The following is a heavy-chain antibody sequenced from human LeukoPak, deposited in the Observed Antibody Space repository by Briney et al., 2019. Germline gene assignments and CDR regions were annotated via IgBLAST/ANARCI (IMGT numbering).Heavy chain of an antibody. V-gene: IGHV3-30*04. CDR2: ISYDGSNK. J-gene: IGHJ4*02. Sequence: GASLRLSCAASGFTFSSYAMHWVRQAPGKGLEWVAVISYDGSNKYYADSVKGRFTISRDNSKNTLYLQMNSLRAEDTAVYYCARDPDRLLWFGELCGLDYWGQGTLVTVSS. D-gene: IGHD3-10*01. CDR3: ARDPDRLLWFGELCGLDY. CDR1: GFTFSSYA.